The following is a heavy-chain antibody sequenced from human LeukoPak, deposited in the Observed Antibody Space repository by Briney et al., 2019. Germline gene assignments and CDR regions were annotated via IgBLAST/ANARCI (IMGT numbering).Heavy chain of an antibody. CDR3: ARANCTNGVCYLGDYYYYMDV. V-gene: IGHV1-69*13. CDR2: IIPIFGTA. J-gene: IGHJ6*03. D-gene: IGHD2-8*01. Sequence: SVKVSCKASGYTFTGYYMHWVRQAPGQGLEWMGGIIPIFGTANYAQKFQGRVTITADESTSTAYMELSSLRSEDTAVYYCARANCTNGVCYLGDYYYYMDVWGKGTTVTVSS. CDR1: GYTFTGYY.